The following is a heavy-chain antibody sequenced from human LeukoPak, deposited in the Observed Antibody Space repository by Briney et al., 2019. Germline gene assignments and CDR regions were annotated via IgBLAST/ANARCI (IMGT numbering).Heavy chain of an antibody. CDR2: ISSSGSTI. V-gene: IGHV3-48*03. CDR1: GFTFSSYE. Sequence: GGSLRLSCAASGFTFSSYEMNWVRQAPGKGLEWVSYISSSGSTIYYADSVKGRFTISRDNAKNSLYLQMNSLRAEDTAVYYCARDLRSSGYYDFDYWGQGTLVTVSS. J-gene: IGHJ4*02. CDR3: ARDLRSSGYYDFDY. D-gene: IGHD3-22*01.